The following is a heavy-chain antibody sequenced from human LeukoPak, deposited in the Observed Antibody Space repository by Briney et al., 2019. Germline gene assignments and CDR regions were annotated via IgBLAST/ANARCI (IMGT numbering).Heavy chain of an antibody. CDR3: ARDPPAVSINTYA. J-gene: IGHJ4*02. Sequence: GGSLRLSCAASGFTVGNNYLNWVRQAPGKGLEWVSLIFSHGETSYADSVKGRFTISRDNSKNTLYLQMNGLRVEDTAVYYCARDPPAVSINTYAWGQGTLVTVSS. CDR1: GFTVGNNY. V-gene: IGHV3-66*01. CDR2: IFSHGET. D-gene: IGHD2-8*01.